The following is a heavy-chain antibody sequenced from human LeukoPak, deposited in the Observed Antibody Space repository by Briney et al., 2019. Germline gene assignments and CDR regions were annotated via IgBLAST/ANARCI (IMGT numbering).Heavy chain of an antibody. CDR1: GGSISSGGYS. J-gene: IGHJ3*02. CDR2: IYYSGST. D-gene: IGHD6-19*01. CDR3: ARAPYSSGWYGDAFDI. V-gene: IGHV4-31*03. Sequence: PSQTLSLTCTVSGGSISSGGYSWSWVRQHPGEGLEWIVYIYYSGSTYYNPSLKSRVTISVDTSKNQFSLKLSSVTAADTAVYYCARAPYSSGWYGDAFDIWGQGTMVTVSS.